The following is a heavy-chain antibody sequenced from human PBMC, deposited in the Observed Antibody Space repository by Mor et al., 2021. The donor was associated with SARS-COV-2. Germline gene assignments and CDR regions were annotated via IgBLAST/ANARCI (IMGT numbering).Heavy chain of an antibody. V-gene: IGHV3-74*01. CDR3: ARGSGSGTYRVY. J-gene: IGHJ4*02. Sequence: GLVWVSRINGAGYYTDYADSVKGRFTISRDNAKNTLFLQMSSLRAEDTAVYYCARGSGSGTYRVYWGQGTLVTVS. D-gene: IGHD3-10*01. CDR2: INGAGYYT.